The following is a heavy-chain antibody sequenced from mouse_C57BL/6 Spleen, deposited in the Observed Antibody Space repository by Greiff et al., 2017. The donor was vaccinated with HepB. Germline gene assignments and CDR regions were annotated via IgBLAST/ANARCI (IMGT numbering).Heavy chain of an antibody. CDR3: ARPFITTVVATGGYFDY. V-gene: IGHV1-19*01. CDR1: GYTFTDYY. D-gene: IGHD1-1*01. J-gene: IGHJ2*01. Sequence: EVKLMESGPVLVKPGASVKMSCKASGYTFTDYYMNWVKQSHGKSLEWIGVINPYNGGTSYNQKFKGKATLTVDKSSSTAYMELNSLTSEDSAVYYCARPFITTVVATGGYFDYWGQGTTLTVSS. CDR2: INPYNGGT.